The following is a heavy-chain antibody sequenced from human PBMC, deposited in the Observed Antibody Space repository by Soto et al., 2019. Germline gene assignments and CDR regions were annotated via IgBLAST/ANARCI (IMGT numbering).Heavy chain of an antibody. D-gene: IGHD2-15*01. J-gene: IGHJ5*02. CDR1: GGSFSGYY. CDR3: ARGPRSPHYIVVVVAAGSRFDP. V-gene: IGHV4-34*01. Sequence: SETLSLTCAVYGGSFSGYYWSWIRQPPGKGLEWIGEINHSGSTNYNPSLKSRVTISVDTSKNQFSLKLSSVTAADTAVYYCARGPRSPHYIVVVVAAGSRFDPWGQGTLVTVSS. CDR2: INHSGST.